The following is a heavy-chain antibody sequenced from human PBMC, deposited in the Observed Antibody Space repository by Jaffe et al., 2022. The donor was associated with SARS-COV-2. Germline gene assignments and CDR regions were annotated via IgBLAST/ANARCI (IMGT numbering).Heavy chain of an antibody. Sequence: EVQLVESGGGLVQPGRSLRLSCTGSGFTFGDYAMSWFRQGPGKGLEWVAFIRSKAYSGTTEYAASVKGRFTISRDDSKSIAYLQMNSLKTEDTAVYYCTRDWNYGYSYGFDFWGQGTLVTVSS. CDR2: IRSKAYSGTT. CDR1: GFTFGDYA. J-gene: IGHJ4*02. V-gene: IGHV3-49*03. D-gene: IGHD5-18*01. CDR3: TRDWNYGYSYGFDF.